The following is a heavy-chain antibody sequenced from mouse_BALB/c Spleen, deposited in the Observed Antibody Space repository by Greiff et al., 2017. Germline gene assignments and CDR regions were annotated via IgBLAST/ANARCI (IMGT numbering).Heavy chain of an antibody. CDR2: ISYSGST. Sequence: DVKLQESGPSLVKPSQTLSLTCSVTGDSITSGYWNWIRKFPGNKLEYMGYISYSGSTYYNPSLKSRISITRDTSKNQYYLQLNSVTTEDTATYYCARSRGRGLPAWFAYWGQGTLVTVSA. D-gene: IGHD2-2*01. CDR3: ARSRGRGLPAWFAY. V-gene: IGHV3-8*02. J-gene: IGHJ3*01. CDR1: GDSITSGY.